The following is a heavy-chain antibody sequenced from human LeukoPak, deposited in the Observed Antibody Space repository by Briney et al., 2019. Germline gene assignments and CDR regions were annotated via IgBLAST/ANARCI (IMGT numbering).Heavy chain of an antibody. V-gene: IGHV5-51*01. CDR3: ARLAFYDSGTRLGWFDP. CDR1: GYSFTNYW. J-gene: IGHJ5*02. Sequence: GESLKISCKGSGYSFTNYWIGWVRQMPGKGLEWMGIINPGDSDTAHSPSFQGQVTIAADKSIGTAYLQWSSLKASDSAMYYCARLAFYDSGTRLGWFDPWGQGTQVTVSS. CDR2: INPGDSDT. D-gene: IGHD3-10*01.